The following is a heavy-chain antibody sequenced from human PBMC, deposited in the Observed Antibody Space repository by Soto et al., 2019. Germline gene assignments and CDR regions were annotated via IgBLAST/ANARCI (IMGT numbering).Heavy chain of an antibody. Sequence: EVQLVESGGGLVQPGGSLRLSCVASGFTFSGNWMAWVRQAPGKGLEEVTNINQDGGRVSYADSVKGRFTISRDNAKNSVYLHMTSLRAEDTAMYYRARDHRGVFDYWGQGTLVTVSS. J-gene: IGHJ4*02. D-gene: IGHD3-10*01. V-gene: IGHV3-7*01. CDR1: GFTFSGNW. CDR2: INQDGGRV. CDR3: ARDHRGVFDY.